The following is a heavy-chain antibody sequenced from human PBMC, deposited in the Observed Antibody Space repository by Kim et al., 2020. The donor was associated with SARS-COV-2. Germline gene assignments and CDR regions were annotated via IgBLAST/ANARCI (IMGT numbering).Heavy chain of an antibody. CDR3: ARGDPYFNWGEDY. D-gene: IGHD7-27*01. CDR1: GFTFSSYS. CDR2: ISSSSSYI. V-gene: IGHV3-21*01. Sequence: GGSLRLSCAASGFTFSSYSMNWVRQAPGKGLEWVSSISSSSSYIYYADSVKGRFTISRDNAKNSLYLQMNSLRAEDTAVYYCARGDPYFNWGEDYWGQGTLVTVSS. J-gene: IGHJ4*02.